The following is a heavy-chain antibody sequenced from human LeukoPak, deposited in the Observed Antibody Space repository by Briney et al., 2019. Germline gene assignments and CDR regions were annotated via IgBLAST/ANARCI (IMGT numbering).Heavy chain of an antibody. J-gene: IGHJ4*02. CDR2: IWEDGTNI. V-gene: IGHV3-33*01. CDR3: ARVGYNSGWYEY. Sequence: PGTSLRLSCAASGFTFGIYGMHWVRQAPGKGLEWVAAIWEDGTNIRYADSVKGRFAISRDNSKNTLYLQMNRLRTEDTAVYYCARVGYNSGWYEYWGQGTLVTVAS. D-gene: IGHD6-19*01. CDR1: GFTFGIYG.